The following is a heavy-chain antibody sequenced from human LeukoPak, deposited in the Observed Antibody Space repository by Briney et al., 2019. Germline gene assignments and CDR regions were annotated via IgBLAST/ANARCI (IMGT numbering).Heavy chain of an antibody. CDR1: GYRFTSYW. Sequence: GESLKISCKGSGYRFTSYWIGWVRQMPGKGLEWMGIIYPGDSDTRYSPSFQGQVTISADKSISTAYLQWSSLKASDTAMSYCARLGGSGLGYYYMDVWGKGTTVTISS. J-gene: IGHJ6*03. D-gene: IGHD3-10*01. CDR3: ARLGGSGLGYYYMDV. V-gene: IGHV5-51*01. CDR2: IYPGDSDT.